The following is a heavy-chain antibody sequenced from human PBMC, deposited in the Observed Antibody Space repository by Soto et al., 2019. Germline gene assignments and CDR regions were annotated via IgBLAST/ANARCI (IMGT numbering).Heavy chain of an antibody. V-gene: IGHV2-26*01. CDR1: GLSLTNHGLG. CDR3: AVIKDCSLTDCFLASFDP. D-gene: IGHD2-15*01. Sequence: QVTVKASGPVVVKLTEPLPLTGNVSGLSLTNHGLGVSWIRRPPGKALEWLAHIFSNYDKAYTSSLKNRLTILKDTSKSQVVFSMTRMDPVDSAKYFCAVIKDCSLTDCFLASFDPWGQGNQVTVAS. J-gene: IGHJ5*02. CDR2: IFSNYDK.